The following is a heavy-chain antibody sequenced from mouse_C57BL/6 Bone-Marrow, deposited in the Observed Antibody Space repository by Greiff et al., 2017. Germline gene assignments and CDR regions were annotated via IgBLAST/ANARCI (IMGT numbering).Heavy chain of an antibody. J-gene: IGHJ3*01. D-gene: IGHD1-1*01. CDR2: IYPGSGST. CDR1: GYTFTSYW. Sequence: VQLQQPGAELVKPGASVKMSCKASGYTFTSYWITWVKQRPGQGLEWIGDIYPGSGSTNYNEKFKSKATLTVDTSSSTAYMQLSSLTSEDSAVYYCAREEVTTVPFAYWGQGTLVTVSA. V-gene: IGHV1-55*01. CDR3: AREEVTTVPFAY.